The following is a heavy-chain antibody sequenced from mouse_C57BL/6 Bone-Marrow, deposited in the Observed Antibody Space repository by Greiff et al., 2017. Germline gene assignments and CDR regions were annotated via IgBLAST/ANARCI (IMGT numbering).Heavy chain of an antibody. V-gene: IGHV1-61*01. J-gene: IGHJ3*01. D-gene: IGHD3-2*02. CDR1: GYTFTSYW. Sequence: QVQLKQPGAELVRPGSSVTLSCKASGYTFTSYWLDWVKQRPGQGLEWIGNIYPSDSETHYNQKFKDKATLTVDKSSSTAYMQLSSLTSEDSAVYYCARRDSSGSWFAYWGQGTLVTVSA. CDR2: IYPSDSET. CDR3: ARRDSSGSWFAY.